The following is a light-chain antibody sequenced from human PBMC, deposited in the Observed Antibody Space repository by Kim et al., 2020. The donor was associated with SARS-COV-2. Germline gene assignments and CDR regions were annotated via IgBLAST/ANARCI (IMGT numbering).Light chain of an antibody. Sequence: DIQMTQSPSTLSASVGDRVTITCRASQSISSWLAWHQQKPGKAPNLLIYRASNLQSGVPSRFSGSGSGTEFTLTISSLQPDDFATYYCQHYDGYPRTFGQGTKVDIK. V-gene: IGKV1-5*03. J-gene: IGKJ1*01. CDR1: QSISSW. CDR2: RAS. CDR3: QHYDGYPRT.